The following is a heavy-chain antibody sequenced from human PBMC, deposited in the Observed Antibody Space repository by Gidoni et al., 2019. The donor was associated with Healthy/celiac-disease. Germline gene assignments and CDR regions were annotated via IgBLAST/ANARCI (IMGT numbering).Heavy chain of an antibody. Sequence: QVRLVRSGPEVRNPGPSVKVSGRASGGPFGGYAISWVRQAPGQGLEWMGGIIPIFGTANYAQKFQGRVTITADESTSTAYMELSSLRSEDTAVYYCARVPPYSGSPAEGWFDPWGQGTLVTVSS. CDR1: GGPFGGYA. V-gene: IGHV1-69*01. CDR2: IIPIFGTA. J-gene: IGHJ5*02. CDR3: ARVPPYSGSPAEGWFDP. D-gene: IGHD5-12*01.